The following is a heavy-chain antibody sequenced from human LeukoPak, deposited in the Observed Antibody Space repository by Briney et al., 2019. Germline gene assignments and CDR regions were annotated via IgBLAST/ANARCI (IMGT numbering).Heavy chain of an antibody. CDR2: IYYSGST. D-gene: IGHD3-22*01. J-gene: IGHJ3*02. V-gene: IGHV4-59*01. CDR1: GGSISSYY. CDR3: ARPDDSIAAFDI. Sequence: SETLSLTCTVSGGSISSYYWSWIRQPPGKGLECIGYIYYSGSTNYNPSLKSRVTISVDTSKNQFSLKLSSVTPADTAVYYCARPDDSIAAFDIWGQGTMVTVSS.